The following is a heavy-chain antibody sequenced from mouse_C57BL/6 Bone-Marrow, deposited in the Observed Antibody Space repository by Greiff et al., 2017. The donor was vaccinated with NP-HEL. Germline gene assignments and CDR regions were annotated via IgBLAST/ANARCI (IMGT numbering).Heavy chain of an antibody. Sequence: DVMLVESGGGLVKPGGSLKLSCAASGFTFSDYGMHWVRQAPEKGLEWVAYISSGSSTIYYADTVKGRFTISSDTAKHTLFLQMNSLRSEDTAMYYCAKTRYAMDYWGQGTSVTVSS. CDR3: AKTRYAMDY. J-gene: IGHJ4*01. V-gene: IGHV5-17*01. CDR2: ISSGSSTI. CDR1: GFTFSDYG.